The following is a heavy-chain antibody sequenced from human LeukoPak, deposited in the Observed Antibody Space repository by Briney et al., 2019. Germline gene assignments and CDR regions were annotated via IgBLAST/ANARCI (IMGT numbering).Heavy chain of an antibody. CDR2: IKQDGSKK. D-gene: IGHD5-24*01. J-gene: IGHJ4*02. CDR1: GFPFSSYW. CDR3: TRVGYIDEGIDY. Sequence: PGGSLRLSCVASGFPFSSYWITWVRQAPGKGLEWVANIKQDGSKKSYVDSVKGRFTISRDNAKNSLYLQMNSLRAEDTAIYYCTRVGYIDEGIDYWGQGTLVTVSP. V-gene: IGHV3-7*04.